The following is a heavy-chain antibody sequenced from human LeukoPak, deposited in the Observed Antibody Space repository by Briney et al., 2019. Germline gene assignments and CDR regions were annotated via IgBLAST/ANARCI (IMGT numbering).Heavy chain of an antibody. CDR1: GFTFSSYS. CDR3: ARYRVGATEYFDY. CDR2: ISSSSSTI. V-gene: IGHV3-48*04. D-gene: IGHD1-26*01. J-gene: IGHJ4*02. Sequence: GGSLRLSCAASGFTFSSYSMNWVRQGPGKGLEWVSYISSSSSTIYYADSVKGRFTISRDNDKNSLYLQMNSLRAEDTAVYYCARYRVGATEYFDYWGQGTLVTVSS.